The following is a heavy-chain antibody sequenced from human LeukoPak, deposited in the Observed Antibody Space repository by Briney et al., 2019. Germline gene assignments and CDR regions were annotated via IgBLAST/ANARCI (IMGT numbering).Heavy chain of an antibody. V-gene: IGHV6-1*01. Sequence: SQTLSLTCAISGDSVSSNSAAWNWIRQSPSRGLEWLGRTYYRSKWYSDYGASVRGRIAINPDTSKNQFSLQLSSVTPEDTAVYYCARGGNPKRYFDWLPKTYYFDYWGQGTLVTVSS. CDR1: GDSVSSNSAA. CDR3: ARGGNPKRYFDWLPKTYYFDY. D-gene: IGHD3-9*01. J-gene: IGHJ4*02. CDR2: TYYRSKWYS.